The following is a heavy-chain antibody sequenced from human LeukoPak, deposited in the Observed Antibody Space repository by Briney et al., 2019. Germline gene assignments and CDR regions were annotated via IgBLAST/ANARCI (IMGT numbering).Heavy chain of an antibody. CDR3: ASALKRGSAGTLIDF. CDR2: MNPNSGNT. Sequence: ASVKVSCKASGYTFTSHDTNWVRQATGQGLEWMGWMNPNSGNTGYAQKFQDRVTMTRNTSISTAYMELSSLESEDTAVYYCASALKRGSAGTLIDFWGQGTLVTVSS. J-gene: IGHJ4*02. CDR1: GYTFTSHD. V-gene: IGHV1-8*01. D-gene: IGHD6-13*01.